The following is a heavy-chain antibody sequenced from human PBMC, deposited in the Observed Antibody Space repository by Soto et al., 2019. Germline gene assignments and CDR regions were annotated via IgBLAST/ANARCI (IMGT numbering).Heavy chain of an antibody. CDR1: GFTFSSYA. CDR2: ISGSGGST. CDR3: AKDHYDFWSGPSYYYYYMDV. V-gene: IGHV3-23*01. J-gene: IGHJ6*03. D-gene: IGHD3-3*01. Sequence: GGSLRLSCAASGFTFSSYAMSWVRQAPGKGLEWVSAISGSGGSTYYADSVKGRFTISRDNSKNTLYLQMNSLRAEDTAVYYCAKDHYDFWSGPSYYYYYMDVWGKGTTVTVSS.